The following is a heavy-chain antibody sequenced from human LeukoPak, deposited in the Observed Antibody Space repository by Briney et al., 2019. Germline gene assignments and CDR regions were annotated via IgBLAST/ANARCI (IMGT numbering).Heavy chain of an antibody. CDR3: ARLPPGAYCGGDCYGGYFQH. CDR2: IYPGDSDT. D-gene: IGHD2-21*02. Sequence: GESLKISCKGSGYSFTSYWIGWVRQMPGKGLEWMEIIYPGDSDTRYSPSFQGQVTISADKSISTAYLQWSSLKASDTAMYYCARLPPGAYCGGDCYGGYFQHWGQGTLVTVSS. J-gene: IGHJ1*01. V-gene: IGHV5-51*01. CDR1: GYSFTSYW.